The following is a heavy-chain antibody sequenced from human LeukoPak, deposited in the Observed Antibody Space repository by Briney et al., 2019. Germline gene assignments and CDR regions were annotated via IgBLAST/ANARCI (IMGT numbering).Heavy chain of an antibody. CDR1: GFTFSSYA. J-gene: IGHJ4*02. CDR3: AKGPEKVYSSLDYFDY. D-gene: IGHD6-6*01. V-gene: IGHV3-23*01. Sequence: PGGSLRLSCAASGFTFSSYAMSWVRQAPGKGLEWVSAISGSGGSTYYADSVKGRFTISRDNSKNTLYLQMNSLRAEDTAVYYCAKGPEKVYSSLDYFDYWGQGTLVTVSS. CDR2: ISGSGGST.